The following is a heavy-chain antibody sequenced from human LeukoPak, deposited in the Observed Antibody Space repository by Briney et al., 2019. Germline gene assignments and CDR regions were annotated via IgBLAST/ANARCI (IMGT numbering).Heavy chain of an antibody. D-gene: IGHD2-2*01. CDR1: GFTFSSYA. V-gene: IGHV3-23*01. CDR2: ISGSGGSR. J-gene: IGHJ5*02. Sequence: GGSLRLSCAASGFTFSSYAMSWVRQAPGKGLEWVSGISGSGGSRYYADSVKGRFTISRDNSKNTLYLQMNSLRAGDTAVYYCAKAADIVVVPAATFDPWGQGTLVTVSS. CDR3: AKAADIVVVPAATFDP.